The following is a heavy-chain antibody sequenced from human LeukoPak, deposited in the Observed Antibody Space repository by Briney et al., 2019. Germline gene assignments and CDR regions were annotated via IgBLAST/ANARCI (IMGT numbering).Heavy chain of an antibody. Sequence: SGPTLVKPTQTLTLTCTFSGFSLSTSGVGVGWIRQPPGKALEWLALIYWDDDKRYSPSLESRLTITKDTSKNQVVLTMTNMDPVDTATYYCAHRLGTMIVGGYYFDYWGQGTLVTVSS. D-gene: IGHD3-22*01. CDR3: AHRLGTMIVGGYYFDY. CDR1: GFSLSTSGVG. CDR2: IYWDDDK. J-gene: IGHJ4*02. V-gene: IGHV2-5*02.